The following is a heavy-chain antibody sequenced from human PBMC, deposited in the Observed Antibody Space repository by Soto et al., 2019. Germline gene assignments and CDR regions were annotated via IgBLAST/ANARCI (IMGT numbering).Heavy chain of an antibody. CDR1: GFTFSSYG. J-gene: IGHJ3*02. Sequence: QVQLVESGGGVVQPGRSLRLSCAASGFTFSSYGMHWVRQAPGKGLEWVADIWYDGSNKYYADSVKGRFTNSRDNCQYTLYLEMNSLRAEDTAVYYCASSQLGRAFDIWGRGTMVTVSS. D-gene: IGHD6-6*01. V-gene: IGHV3-33*01. CDR2: IWYDGSNK. CDR3: ASSQLGRAFDI.